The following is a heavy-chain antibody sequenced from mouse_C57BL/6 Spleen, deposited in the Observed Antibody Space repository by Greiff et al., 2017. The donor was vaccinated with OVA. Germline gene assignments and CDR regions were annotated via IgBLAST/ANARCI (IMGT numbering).Heavy chain of an antibody. V-gene: IGHV1-82*01. D-gene: IGHD2-1*01. CDR2: IYPGDGDT. J-gene: IGHJ2*01. CDR3: ARPNYGNFYYFDY. CDR1: GFAFSSSW. Sequence: QVQLQQSGPELVKPGASVKISCKASGFAFSSSWMNWVQQRPGKGLEWIGRIYPGDGDTNYNGKFKGKATLTADKSSSTAYMQLSSLTSEDSAVYFCARPNYGNFYYFDYWGQGTTLTVSS.